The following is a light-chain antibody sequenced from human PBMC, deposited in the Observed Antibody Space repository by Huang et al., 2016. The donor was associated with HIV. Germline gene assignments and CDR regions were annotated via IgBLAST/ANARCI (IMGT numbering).Light chain of an antibody. J-gene: IGKJ4*01. V-gene: IGKV1-9*01. CDR2: SAS. CDR3: QQLNSYPLT. CDR1: QDITNF. Sequence: IQLAQSPSSLSASVGDRVTITCRASQDITNFLAWYLQKPGKAPDLLIYSASTLQTGVPSSFSGRGSGTNFTLTISSLQPEYFATYYCQQLNSYPLTFGGGTKVDIK.